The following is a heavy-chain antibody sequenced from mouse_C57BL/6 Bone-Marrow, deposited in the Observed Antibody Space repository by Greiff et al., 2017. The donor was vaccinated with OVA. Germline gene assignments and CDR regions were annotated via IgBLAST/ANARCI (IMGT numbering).Heavy chain of an antibody. CDR3: ARTNYGNYAWFAY. J-gene: IGHJ3*01. V-gene: IGHV2-9-1*01. Sequence: VKVIESGPGLVAPSQSLSITCTVSGFSLTSYAISWVRQPPGKGLEWLGVIWTGGGTNYNSALKSRLSISKDNSKSQGFLKMNSLQTDDTARYYCARTNYGNYAWFAYWGQGTLVTVSA. CDR2: IWTGGGT. D-gene: IGHD2-1*01. CDR1: GFSLTSYA.